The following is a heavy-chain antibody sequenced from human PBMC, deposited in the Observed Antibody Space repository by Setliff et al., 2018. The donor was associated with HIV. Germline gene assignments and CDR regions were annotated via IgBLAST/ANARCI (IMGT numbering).Heavy chain of an antibody. CDR1: GVSITSADYY. V-gene: IGHV4-31*11. CDR3: ARGYCSGGFCHPNYYHYMDV. J-gene: IGHJ6*03. CDR2: MYSSGNN. Sequence: SETLSLTCAVSGVSITSADYYWSWIRQHPVKGLEGIGYMYSSGNNYYNPSLKSRLVVSVDESKNQFSLNLSSVTAADTAVYYCARGYCSGGFCHPNYYHYMDVWGKGTTVTVSS. D-gene: IGHD2-15*01.